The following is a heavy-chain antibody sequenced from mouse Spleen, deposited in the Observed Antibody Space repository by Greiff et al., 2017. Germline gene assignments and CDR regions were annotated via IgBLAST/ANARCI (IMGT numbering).Heavy chain of an antibody. CDR2: ISSGGGNT. CDR3: ARQYYGSPMDY. Sequence: DVKLVESGGGLVKLGGSLKLSCAASGFTFSSYAMSWVRQTPEKRLEWVATISSGGGNTYYPDSVKGRFTISRDNAKNTLYLQMSSLKSEDTAMYYCARQYYGSPMDYWGQGTSVTVSS. CDR1: GFTFSSYA. D-gene: IGHD1-1*01. J-gene: IGHJ4*01. V-gene: IGHV5-9*04.